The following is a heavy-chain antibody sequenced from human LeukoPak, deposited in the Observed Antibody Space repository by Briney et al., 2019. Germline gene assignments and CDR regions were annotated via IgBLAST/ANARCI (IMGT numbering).Heavy chain of an antibody. CDR1: GFSFSDYY. D-gene: IGHD2-2*01. V-gene: IGHV3-11*04. Sequence: GGSLRLSCAASGFSFSDYYMYWIRQAPGKGLEWVSFITSSGDTIYYADSVKGRFTISRDNAENSLYLQMNSLRVEDTAVYYCARAPTVLVGYCSSSSCQADYWGRGTLVTVSS. CDR2: ITSSGDTI. CDR3: ARAPTVLVGYCSSSSCQADY. J-gene: IGHJ4*02.